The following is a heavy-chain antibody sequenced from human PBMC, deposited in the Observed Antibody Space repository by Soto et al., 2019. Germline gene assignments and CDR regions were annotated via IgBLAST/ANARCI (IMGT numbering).Heavy chain of an antibody. CDR1: GGSISSYY. CDR3: ARAIPYGSGSYYSGGDNWFDP. Sequence: PSETLSLTCTVSGGSISSYYWSWIRQPPGKGLEWIGYIYYSGSTNYNPSLKSRVTISVDTSKNQFSLKLSSVTAADTAVYYCARAIPYGSGSYYSGGDNWFDPWGQGTLVTVSS. CDR2: IYYSGST. J-gene: IGHJ5*02. D-gene: IGHD3-10*01. V-gene: IGHV4-59*01.